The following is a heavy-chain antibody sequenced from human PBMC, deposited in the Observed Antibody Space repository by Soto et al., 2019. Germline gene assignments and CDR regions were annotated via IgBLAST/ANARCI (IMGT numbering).Heavy chain of an antibody. J-gene: IGHJ1*01. D-gene: IGHD2-21*01. V-gene: IGHV1-46*01. CDR3: ARGIAMLGVGREAEYFKQ. CDR1: GYTFTSYY. CDR2: INPSGGST. Sequence: GASVKVSCKASGYTFTSYYMHWVRQAPGQGLEWMGIINPSGGSTSYAQKFQGRVTMTRDTSTSTVYMKLSSMRSEDSAVYYCARGIAMLGVGREAEYFKQWGQGTLVTVSS.